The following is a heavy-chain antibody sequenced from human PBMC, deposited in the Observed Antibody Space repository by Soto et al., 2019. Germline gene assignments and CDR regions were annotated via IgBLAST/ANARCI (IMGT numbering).Heavy chain of an antibody. J-gene: IGHJ4*02. CDR2: INQSGST. CDR3: ARGWGRIFDY. Sequence: QVQLQQWGAGLLKPSETLSLTCAVYGGSFSGYYWNWIRQPPGTGLEWIGEINQSGSTNYNPSLKSRVTLSVDTSKNQFSLNLSSVTAASPAVYNCARGWGRIFDYWGQGTLVTVSS. V-gene: IGHV4-34*01. D-gene: IGHD7-27*01. CDR1: GGSFSGYY.